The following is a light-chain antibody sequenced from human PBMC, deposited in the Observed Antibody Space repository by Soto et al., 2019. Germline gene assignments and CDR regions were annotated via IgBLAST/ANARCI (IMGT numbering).Light chain of an antibody. Sequence: EIVLTQSPGTLSLSPGERATLSCRASQSVSSIYLAWYQQKPGQAPRLLIYGASSRATGIPDRFSGSGSGTDFNLTISRLEPEDFAVYYCQQYGSSPYTFGKGTNLEIK. CDR3: QQYGSSPYT. V-gene: IGKV3-20*01. CDR2: GAS. CDR1: QSVSSIY. J-gene: IGKJ2*01.